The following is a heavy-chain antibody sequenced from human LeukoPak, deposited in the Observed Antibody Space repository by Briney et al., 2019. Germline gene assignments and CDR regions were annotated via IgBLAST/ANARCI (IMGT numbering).Heavy chain of an antibody. Sequence: ASVRVSCKASGYTFTGYYMHWVRQAPGQGLEWMGWINPNSGGTNYAPKFQGRVTMTRDTSISTAYMELSRLRSDDTAVYYCARRGALSGYVDYWGQGTLVTVSS. CDR2: INPNSGGT. V-gene: IGHV1-2*02. CDR3: ARRGALSGYVDY. CDR1: GYTFTGYY. D-gene: IGHD5-12*01. J-gene: IGHJ4*02.